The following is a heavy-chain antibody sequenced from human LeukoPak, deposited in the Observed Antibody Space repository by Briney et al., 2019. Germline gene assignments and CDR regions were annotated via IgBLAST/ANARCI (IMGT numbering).Heavy chain of an antibody. J-gene: IGHJ4*02. CDR2: IYYSGST. CDR3: VRGFCSGGSCYSAIFDY. Sequence: PSETLSLTCTVSGGSISSYYWSWIRQPPGKGLEWIGYIYYSGSTKYNPSLKSRVSISADTSKNQFSLKLSSVTAADTAVYYCVRGFCSGGSCYSAIFDYWGQGTLVTVSS. V-gene: IGHV4-59*01. CDR1: GGSISSYY. D-gene: IGHD2-15*01.